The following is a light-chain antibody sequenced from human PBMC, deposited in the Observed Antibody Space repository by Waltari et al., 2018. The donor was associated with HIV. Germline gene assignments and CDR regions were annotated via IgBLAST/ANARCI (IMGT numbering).Light chain of an antibody. J-gene: IGLJ1*01. CDR3: QSFDSSLTGFV. CDR1: GAGHE. V-gene: IGLV1-40*01. Sequence: QSVLTQPPSVSGAPGQRVSISCTGSGAGHEVQWYQQIAGKAPKLLIFGNNKRPSGVPCRFVGSKSCTSASLAITGLQPEDEAHYYCQSFDSSLTGFVFGSGTEVVVL. CDR2: GNN.